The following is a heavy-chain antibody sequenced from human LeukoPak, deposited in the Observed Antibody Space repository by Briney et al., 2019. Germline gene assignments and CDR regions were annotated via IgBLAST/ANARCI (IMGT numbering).Heavy chain of an antibody. CDR3: ARGITMVRGVPSKYYFDY. D-gene: IGHD3-10*01. Sequence: SETVSLTCAVYGGSFSGYYWSWIRQPPGKGLEWIGEINHSGSTNYNPSLKSRVTISADTSKNQFSLKLSSVTAADTAVYYCARGITMVRGVPSKYYFDYWGQGTMVTVSS. J-gene: IGHJ4*02. V-gene: IGHV4-34*01. CDR2: INHSGST. CDR1: GGSFSGYY.